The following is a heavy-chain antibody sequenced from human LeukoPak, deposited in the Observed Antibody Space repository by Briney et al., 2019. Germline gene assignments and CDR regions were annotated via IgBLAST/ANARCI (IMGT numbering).Heavy chain of an antibody. J-gene: IGHJ3*02. CDR3: ARDYGGNDAFDI. Sequence: GGSLRLSCAASGFTFSSYWMSWVRQAPGKGLEWVANIKQDGSEKYYVDSAKGRFTISRDNAKNSLYLQINSLGAEDTAVYYCARDYGGNDAFDIWGQGTMVTVSS. D-gene: IGHD4-23*01. V-gene: IGHV3-7*01. CDR2: IKQDGSEK. CDR1: GFTFSSYW.